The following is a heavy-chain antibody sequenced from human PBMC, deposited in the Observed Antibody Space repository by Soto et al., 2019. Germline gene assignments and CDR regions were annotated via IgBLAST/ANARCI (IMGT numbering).Heavy chain of an antibody. J-gene: IGHJ5*02. V-gene: IGHV4-59*01. CDR3: ARDLQLVAFDP. CDR2: IYYSGST. CDR1: GGSISSYY. D-gene: IGHD6-6*01. Sequence: SEILSLTCTVSGGSISSYYWSWIRQPPGKGLEWIGYIYYSGSTNYNPSLKSRVTISVDTSKNQFSLKLSSVTAADTAVYYCARDLQLVAFDPWGQGTLVTVSS.